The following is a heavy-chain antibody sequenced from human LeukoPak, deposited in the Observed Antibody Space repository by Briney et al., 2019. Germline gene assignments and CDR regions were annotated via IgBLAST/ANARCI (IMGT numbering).Heavy chain of an antibody. Sequence: GGSLRLSCAASGLIFRSYAMSWVRQAPGKGLEWVSGISGSSDTIYYADYVEGRFTISRDNSKNTVYLQMNSLRAEDTAVYFCAKHLYGSGTYRSFDAWGQGTLVTVSS. D-gene: IGHD3-10*01. CDR1: GLIFRSYA. CDR2: ISGSSDTI. J-gene: IGHJ4*02. V-gene: IGHV3-23*01. CDR3: AKHLYGSGTYRSFDA.